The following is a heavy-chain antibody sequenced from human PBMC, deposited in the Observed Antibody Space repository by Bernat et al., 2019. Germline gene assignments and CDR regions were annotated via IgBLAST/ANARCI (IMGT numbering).Heavy chain of an antibody. V-gene: IGHV4-39*01. CDR3: SRLSYDSSGYYYFDY. J-gene: IGHJ4*02. Sequence: QLQLQESGPGLVKPSETLSLTCSVSGGSISSSNYYWGWIRQSPGKGLEWLGSIHYTGSTYHNPSLKSRVTMSVDTSKNLFSLRLSSVTAADTAVYYCSRLSYDSSGYYYFDYWGQGTLVTVSS. CDR2: IHYTGST. CDR1: GGSISSSNYY. D-gene: IGHD3-22*01.